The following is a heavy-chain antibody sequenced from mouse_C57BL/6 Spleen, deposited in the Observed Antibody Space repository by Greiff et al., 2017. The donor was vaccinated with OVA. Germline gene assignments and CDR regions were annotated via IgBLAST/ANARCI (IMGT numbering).Heavy chain of an antibody. Sequence: VKLQQPGAELVKPEASVKLSCKASGYTFTSYWMQWVKQRPGQGLEWTGEIDPSDSYTNYNQKFKGKATLTVDTSSSTAYMQLSSLTSEDSAVYYCARGDYSRYFDVWGTGTTVTVSS. CDR3: ARGDYSRYFDV. CDR2: IDPSDSYT. V-gene: IGHV1-50*01. J-gene: IGHJ1*03. CDR1: GYTFTSYW. D-gene: IGHD1-1*01.